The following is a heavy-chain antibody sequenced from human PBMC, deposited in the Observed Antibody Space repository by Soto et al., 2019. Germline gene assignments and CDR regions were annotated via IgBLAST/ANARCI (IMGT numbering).Heavy chain of an antibody. D-gene: IGHD6-13*01. J-gene: IGHJ4*02. CDR2: IYYSGST. V-gene: IGHV4-31*03. CDR1: GGSISSGGYY. Sequence: TCTVSGGSISSGGYYWSWIRQHPGKGLEWIGYIYYSGSTYYNPSLKSRVTISVDTSKNQFSLKLSSVTAADTAVYYCARGCLAAAGSPPYFDYWGQGTLVTVSS. CDR3: ARGCLAAAGSPPYFDY.